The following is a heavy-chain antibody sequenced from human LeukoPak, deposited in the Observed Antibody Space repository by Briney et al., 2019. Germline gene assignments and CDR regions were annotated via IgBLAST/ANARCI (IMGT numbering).Heavy chain of an antibody. Sequence: GGSLRLSCAASGFTFSSYAMHWVRQAPGKGLEWVAVIWYDESIKHYGDSVKGRFTISRDNSKNTLYLQMNSLRAEDTAVYYCARGPRDSWHFDLWGRGTLVTVSS. CDR3: ARGPRDSWHFDL. J-gene: IGHJ2*01. CDR2: IWYDESIK. CDR1: GFTFSSYA. V-gene: IGHV3-33*01.